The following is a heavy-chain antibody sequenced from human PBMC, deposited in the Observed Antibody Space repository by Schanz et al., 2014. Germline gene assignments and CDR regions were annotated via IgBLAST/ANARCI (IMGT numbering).Heavy chain of an antibody. CDR3: ARSTYDFWSAFDY. Sequence: QVQLQESGSGLVTPSQTLSLTCAVAGGSMRRGAYSWNWIRQSPGKGLEWIGYIFHSGRPYYNPSFKSRVTISLDTSKNQFSLNLRDVTAADTAVYYCARSTYDFWSAFDYWGQGILVAVSS. J-gene: IGHJ4*02. V-gene: IGHV4-30-2*06. D-gene: IGHD3-3*01. CDR1: GGSMRRGAYS. CDR2: IFHSGRP.